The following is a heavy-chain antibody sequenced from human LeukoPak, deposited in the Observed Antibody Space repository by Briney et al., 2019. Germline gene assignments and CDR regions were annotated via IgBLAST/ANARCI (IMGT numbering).Heavy chain of an antibody. Sequence: SSVNVSCKASGGTFSNYAISWVRQAPGQRLEWIGRIIPILGIANYAQKYQGRVTITADKSTSTAYMELSSLRSEDTAVYYCASTPVAVAGQTYYYYGMDVWGQGTTDTVSS. CDR3: ASTPVAVAGQTYYYYGMDV. V-gene: IGHV1-69*04. CDR1: GGTFSNYA. CDR2: IIPILGIA. D-gene: IGHD6-19*01. J-gene: IGHJ6*02.